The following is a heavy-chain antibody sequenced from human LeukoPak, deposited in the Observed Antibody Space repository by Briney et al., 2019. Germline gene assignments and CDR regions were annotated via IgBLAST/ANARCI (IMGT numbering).Heavy chain of an antibody. CDR3: ARHRGTWLWELFDMDV. Sequence: NPSETLSLTCTVSGASISSTNYYCAWIRQPPGKGLEWITSWYYSGSTYYNPSLKSRVTVSADTSKSQFSLKLSSVTAADTAVYYCARHRGTWLWELFDMDVWGQGTTVTVSS. CDR1: GASISSTNYY. D-gene: IGHD3-10*01. V-gene: IGHV4-39*01. CDR2: WYYSGST. J-gene: IGHJ6*02.